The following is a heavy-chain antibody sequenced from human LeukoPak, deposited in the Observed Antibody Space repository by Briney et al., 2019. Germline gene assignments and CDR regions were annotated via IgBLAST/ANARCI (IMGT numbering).Heavy chain of an antibody. CDR1: GYSFADYY. V-gene: IGHV1-2*02. D-gene: IGHD5-18*01. Sequence: ASVKVSCKASGYSFADYYMHWVRQAPGQGLEWMGGINSNSGGTKYAQKFQGRVTMTRDTSISTADMELSRLRSDDTAVYYCARDEGGYSYGFSNFDYWGQGTLVTVSP. CDR2: INSNSGGT. J-gene: IGHJ4*02. CDR3: ARDEGGYSYGFSNFDY.